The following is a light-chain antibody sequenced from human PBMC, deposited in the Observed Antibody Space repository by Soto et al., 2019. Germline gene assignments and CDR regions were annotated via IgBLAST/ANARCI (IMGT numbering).Light chain of an antibody. Sequence: EIVLTQSPGTLSLSPGERATLSCRASQSVRSNYLAWYQQKPGQAPRLLIYNSSTRATGIPDRFSGSGSGTDFTLTISRLETEDFALYYCQQYRDLPQTFGQGTKVDI. CDR3: QQYRDLPQT. CDR1: QSVRSNY. J-gene: IGKJ1*01. CDR2: NSS. V-gene: IGKV3-20*01.